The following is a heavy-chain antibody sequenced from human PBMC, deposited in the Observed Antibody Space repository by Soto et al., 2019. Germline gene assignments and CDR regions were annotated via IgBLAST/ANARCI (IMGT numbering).Heavy chain of an antibody. V-gene: IGHV3-23*01. D-gene: IGHD4-17*01. J-gene: IGHJ4*02. CDR1: GCTFSNYV. CDR3: AEATTLASTSYFDY. CDR2: VSGGGGRT. Sequence: EVQLLESGGGLVQPGGSLRLSCAASGCTFSNYVMSWVRQAPGKGLEWVSTVSGGGGRTYYADSVKGRFTIYRDNSKNSLYLQMNSLRVEDTAVYSCAEATTLASTSYFDYWGQGTMVTVSS.